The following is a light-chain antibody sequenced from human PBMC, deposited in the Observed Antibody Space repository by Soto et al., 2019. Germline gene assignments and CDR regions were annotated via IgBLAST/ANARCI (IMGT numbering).Light chain of an antibody. CDR1: SGSFATHY. V-gene: IGLV6-57*04. J-gene: IGLJ3*02. Sequence: NFMLTQPHSVSGSPGKTVTISCTRSSGSFATHYVQWYQQRPGSAPTTVIYEDNKRPSGVPDRFSGSIDSSSISASLTISGLKTEDEADYYCQSYNSTNWVFGGGTKLTVL. CDR3: QSYNSTNWV. CDR2: EDN.